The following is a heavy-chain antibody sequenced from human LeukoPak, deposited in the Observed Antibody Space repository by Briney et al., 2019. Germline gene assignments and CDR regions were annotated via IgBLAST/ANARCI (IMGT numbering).Heavy chain of an antibody. CDR2: IYSDNT. V-gene: IGHV3-23*03. CDR1: GFTFTNYW. J-gene: IGHJ4*02. CDR3: AKPAKTDYADY. D-gene: IGHD1-14*01. Sequence: GGSLRLSCAASGFTFTNYWMSWVRQAPGKGLEWVSFIYSDNTHYSDSVKGRFTISRDNSKNTLYLQMNSLRAADTALYYCAKPAKTDYADYWGQGTLVTVSS.